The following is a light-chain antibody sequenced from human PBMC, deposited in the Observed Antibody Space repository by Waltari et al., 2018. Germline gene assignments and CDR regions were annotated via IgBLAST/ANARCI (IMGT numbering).Light chain of an antibody. CDR2: EAS. CDR3: QQYNTGPPIT. Sequence: EIVMTQSPATLSVSPGERATLSCRASQSVSSNLAWYQQKPGQTPRLLIYEASTRPTGIPARFSGSGSGTEFTLSISSLQSEDFAVYYCQQYNTGPPITFGQGTRLEIK. CDR1: QSVSSN. J-gene: IGKJ5*01. V-gene: IGKV3-15*01.